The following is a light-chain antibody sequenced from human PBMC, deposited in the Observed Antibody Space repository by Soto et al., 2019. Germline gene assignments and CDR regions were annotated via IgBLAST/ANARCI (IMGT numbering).Light chain of an antibody. V-gene: IGKV1-33*01. J-gene: IGKJ4*01. Sequence: DIQMTQSPSSLSASVGDRVTITCQASQDISNYLNWYQQKPGKAPKLLIYDASNLETGVPSRFSGCGSGTDFTFTISSLQPEDISTYYCQQYDNPLLTFGGGTKVEIK. CDR1: QDISNY. CDR2: DAS. CDR3: QQYDNPLLT.